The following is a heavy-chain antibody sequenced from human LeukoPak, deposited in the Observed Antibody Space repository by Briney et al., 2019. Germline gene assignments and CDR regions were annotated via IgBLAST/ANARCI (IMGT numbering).Heavy chain of an antibody. CDR3: VLSSSWSKFDY. Sequence: GESLKISCKGSGYSFTNSWIGWVRQMPGKGLEWMGVIYPADSDSRYSPSFQGQVTISADKSISTAYLQWSSLKASDTAMYYCVLSSSWSKFDYWGQGTLVSVST. J-gene: IGHJ4*02. CDR2: IYPADSDS. CDR1: GYSFTNSW. V-gene: IGHV5-51*01. D-gene: IGHD6-13*01.